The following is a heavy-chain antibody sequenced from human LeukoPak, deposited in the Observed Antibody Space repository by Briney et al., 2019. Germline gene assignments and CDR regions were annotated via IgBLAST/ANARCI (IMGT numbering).Heavy chain of an antibody. V-gene: IGHV1-69*04. Sequence: SVKVSCKASGGTFSSYAISWVRQAPGQGLEWMGRIIPILGIANYAQKFQGRVTITADKSTSTAYMELSSLRSEDTAVYYCAGDYYGSGSYYSERHIDYWGQGTLVTVSS. CDR1: GGTFSSYA. CDR2: IIPILGIA. CDR3: AGDYYGSGSYYSERHIDY. D-gene: IGHD3-10*01. J-gene: IGHJ4*02.